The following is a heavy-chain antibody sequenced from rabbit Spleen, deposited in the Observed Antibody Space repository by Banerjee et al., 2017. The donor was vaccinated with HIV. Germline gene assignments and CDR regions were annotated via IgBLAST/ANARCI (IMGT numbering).Heavy chain of an antibody. CDR2: LYPDNGVT. J-gene: IGHJ4*01. Sequence: QEQLVESGGGLVQPEGSLTLTCTASGFSLSNNNVMRWVRQAPGKGLEWIASLYPDNGVTYYANWAKGRFTLSRTSSTTVALQMTSLTDADTATYFCARDLVGVIGWNFYLWGPGTLVTVS. D-gene: IGHD1-1*01. V-gene: IGHV1S45*01. CDR1: GFSLSNNNV. CDR3: ARDLVGVIGWNFYL.